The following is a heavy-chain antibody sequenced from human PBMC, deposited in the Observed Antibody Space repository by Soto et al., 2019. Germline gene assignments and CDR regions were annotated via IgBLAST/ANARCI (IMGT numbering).Heavy chain of an antibody. J-gene: IGHJ6*03. V-gene: IGHV3-23*01. D-gene: IGHD3-10*01. CDR3: STSSVLKIRLGPALAQSMDV. CDR1: GFTFSSYA. Sequence: PGGSLRLSCAASGFTFSSYAMSWVRQAPGKGLEWVSAISGSGGSTYYADSVKGRFTISRDNSKNTLYLQMNSLRAEDTAVYYCSTSSVLKIRLGPALAQSMDVWGKGTTVPVSS. CDR2: ISGSGGST.